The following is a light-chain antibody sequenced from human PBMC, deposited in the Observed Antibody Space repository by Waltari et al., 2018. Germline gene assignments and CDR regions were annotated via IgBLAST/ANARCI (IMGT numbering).Light chain of an antibody. J-gene: IGKJ2*01. V-gene: IGKV2-28*01. Sequence: DIVMTQSPLSLPVTPGEPASISCRSSQSLLHSNGKTFFDWYRQKPGQSPQLLIYVGSNRAAGVPDRFSGSQSGTDFTLEISRVEVEDVGIYYCMQALQTPYTFGQGTKLEIK. CDR3: MQALQTPYT. CDR2: VGS. CDR1: QSLLHSNGKTF.